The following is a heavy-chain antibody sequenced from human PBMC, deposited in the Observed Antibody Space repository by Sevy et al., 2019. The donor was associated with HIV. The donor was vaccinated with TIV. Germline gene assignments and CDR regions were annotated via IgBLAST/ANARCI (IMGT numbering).Heavy chain of an antibody. J-gene: IGHJ4*02. CDR1: GFTFSSYG. V-gene: IGHV3-30*18. D-gene: IGHD6-19*01. CDR2: ISYDGSNK. CDR3: AKDLSIAVAANYFDY. Sequence: GGSLRLSCAASGFTFSSYGMHWVRQAPGNGLEWVAVISYDGSNKYYADSVKGRFTISRDNSKNTLYLQMNSLRAEDTAVYYCAKDLSIAVAANYFDYWGQGTLVTVSS.